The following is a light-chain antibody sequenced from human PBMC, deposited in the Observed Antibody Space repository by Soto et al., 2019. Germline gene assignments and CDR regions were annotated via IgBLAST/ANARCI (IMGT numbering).Light chain of an antibody. CDR3: QHYGSAPST. CDR1: QSVSSNL. Sequence: EIVLTQSPGTLSLSPGEGATLSCRASQSVSSNLLAWYQQKPGQAPRLLIYGASSSATGIPDRFSGSGSGTDFTLTISRLEPEDFAVYYCQHYGSAPSTFGKGTRLEIK. CDR2: GAS. J-gene: IGKJ5*01. V-gene: IGKV3-20*01.